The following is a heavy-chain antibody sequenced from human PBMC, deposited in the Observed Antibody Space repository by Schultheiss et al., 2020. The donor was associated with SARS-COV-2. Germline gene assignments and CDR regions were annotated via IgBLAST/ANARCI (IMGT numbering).Heavy chain of an antibody. D-gene: IGHD6-19*01. J-gene: IGHJ4*02. CDR3: AKYNTAWSFDY. CDR1: GFTFSSYA. Sequence: GESLKISCAASGFTFSSYAMSWVRQAPGKGLEWVSAISGSGGSTYYADSVKGRFTISRDNAKNTLWLQMNSLRADDTAVYYCAKYNTAWSFDYWGQGTLVTVSS. V-gene: IGHV3-23*01. CDR2: ISGSGGST.